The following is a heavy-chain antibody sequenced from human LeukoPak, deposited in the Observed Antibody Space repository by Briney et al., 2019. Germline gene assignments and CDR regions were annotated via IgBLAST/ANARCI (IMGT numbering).Heavy chain of an antibody. CDR3: ARESSSGWTDLDY. D-gene: IGHD6-19*01. J-gene: IGHJ4*02. V-gene: IGHV1-2*06. CDR2: INPNSGGT. CDR1: GYTFTGYY. Sequence: ASVKVSCKASGYTFTGYYMHWVRQAPGQGLEWMGRINPNSGGTNYAQKFQGRVTMTRDTSISTAYMELSRLRSDDTAVYYCARESSSGWTDLDYWGQGTLVTVSS.